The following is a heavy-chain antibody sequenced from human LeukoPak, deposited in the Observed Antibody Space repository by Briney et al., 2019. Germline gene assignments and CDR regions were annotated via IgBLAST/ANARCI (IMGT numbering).Heavy chain of an antibody. V-gene: IGHV4-34*01. CDR1: GESSSGYH. Sequence: SGTLSLTCAVYGESSSGYHWSWIREPPGKGLEWIGEINHSGSTNYNPSLKSRVTISVDTSKNQFSLNLSSVTAADTAVYYCARVARDAFDIWGQGTMVTVSS. CDR3: ARVARDAFDI. CDR2: INHSGST. J-gene: IGHJ3*02.